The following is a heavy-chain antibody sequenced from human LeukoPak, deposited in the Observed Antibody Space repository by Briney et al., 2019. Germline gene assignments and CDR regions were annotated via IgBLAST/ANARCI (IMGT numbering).Heavy chain of an antibody. CDR2: INHSGTT. CDR3: ARGWITFGGVITN. D-gene: IGHD3-16*02. Sequence: SGTLSLTCAVYGGSFSGYYWSWIRQPPGKGLEWIGEINHSGTTDYNPSLKSRVTISVDTSKNQFSLKLSSVTAADTAVYYCARGWITFGGVITNWGQGTLVTVSS. V-gene: IGHV4-34*01. CDR1: GGSFSGYY. J-gene: IGHJ4*02.